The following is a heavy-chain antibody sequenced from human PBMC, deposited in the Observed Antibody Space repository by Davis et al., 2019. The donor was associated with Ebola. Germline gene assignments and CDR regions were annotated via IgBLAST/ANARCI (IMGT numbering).Heavy chain of an antibody. D-gene: IGHD3-3*01. CDR2: IKQDGSEK. J-gene: IGHJ4*02. CDR1: GFTFSSYG. V-gene: IGHV3-7*01. CDR3: ARAKRFLEWLLPFDY. Sequence: GESLKISCAASGFTFSSYGMHWVRQAPGKGLEWVANIKQDGSEKYYVDSVKGRFTISRDNAKNSLYLQMNSLRAEDTAVYYCARAKRFLEWLLPFDYWGQGTLVTVSS.